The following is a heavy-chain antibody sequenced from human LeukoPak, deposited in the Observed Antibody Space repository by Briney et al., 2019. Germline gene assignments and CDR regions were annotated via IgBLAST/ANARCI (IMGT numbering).Heavy chain of an antibody. D-gene: IGHD3-22*01. CDR2: IKQDGSEK. CDR3: ARVITMIVVAPGDY. Sequence: PGGSLRLSCAASGFTFSSYSMNWVRQAPGKGLEWVANIKQDGSEKHYVDSVKGRFTISRDNAKNSLYLQMNSLRVEDTAVYYCARVITMIVVAPGDYWGQGTLVTVSS. J-gene: IGHJ4*02. CDR1: GFTFSSYS. V-gene: IGHV3-7*01.